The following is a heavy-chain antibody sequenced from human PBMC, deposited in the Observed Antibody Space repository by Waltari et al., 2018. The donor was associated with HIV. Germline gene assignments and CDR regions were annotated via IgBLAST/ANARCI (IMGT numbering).Heavy chain of an antibody. D-gene: IGHD5-12*01. CDR1: GFTFSSYW. CDR2: INSDGSST. J-gene: IGHJ2*01. Sequence: EVQLVESGGGLVEPGGPLRLSCAASGFTFSSYWMHWVRQAPGKGLVWVSGINSDGSSTKYADSVKDRFIISRDNAKNILYLQMNTLRDEDTAVYYCTRVPEVEMATIWYFDLWGRGTLVTVSS. CDR3: TRVPEVEMATIWYFDL. V-gene: IGHV3-74*03.